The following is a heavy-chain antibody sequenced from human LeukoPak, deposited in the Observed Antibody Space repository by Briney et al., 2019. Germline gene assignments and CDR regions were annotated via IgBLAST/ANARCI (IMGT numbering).Heavy chain of an antibody. CDR3: ARGGYSNYPWFDP. V-gene: IGHV1-69*04. Sequence: GASVKVSCKASGYTFTGYYMHWVRQAPGQGLEWMGRIIPILGIANYAQKFQGRVTITADKSTSTAYMELSSLRSEDTAVYYCARGGYSNYPWFDPWGQGTLVTVSS. J-gene: IGHJ5*02. CDR1: GYTFTGYY. D-gene: IGHD4-11*01. CDR2: IIPILGIA.